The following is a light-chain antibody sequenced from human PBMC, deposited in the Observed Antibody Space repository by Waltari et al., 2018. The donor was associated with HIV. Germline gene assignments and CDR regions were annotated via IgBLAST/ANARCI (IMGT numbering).Light chain of an antibody. CDR1: SSDVGDYNY. V-gene: IGLV2-8*01. CDR3: SSYAGSNNNLV. Sequence: QSALTQPPSASGSPGQSVTISCTGPSSDVGDYNYVCWYQQHPAKAPKLMIYEVIKRPPGVPNRFSGSKSGNTASLTVSGLQAEDEADYYCSSYAGSNNNLVFGGGTKLTVL. CDR2: EVI. J-gene: IGLJ2*01.